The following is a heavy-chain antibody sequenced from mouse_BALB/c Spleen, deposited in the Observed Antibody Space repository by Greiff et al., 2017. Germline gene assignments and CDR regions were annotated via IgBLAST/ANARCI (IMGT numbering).Heavy chain of an antibody. J-gene: IGHJ3*01. CDR1: GFSLTSYG. V-gene: IGHV2-3*01. CDR2: IWGDGST. D-gene: IGHD2-1*01. CDR3: AKFLDGNFFAD. Sequence: VQVVESGPGLVAPSQSLSITCTVSGFSLTSYGVSWVRQPPGKGLEWLGVIWGDGSTNYHSALISRLSISKDNSKSQVFLKLNNLQTDDTATYYYAKFLDGNFFADWGQGTLVTVSA.